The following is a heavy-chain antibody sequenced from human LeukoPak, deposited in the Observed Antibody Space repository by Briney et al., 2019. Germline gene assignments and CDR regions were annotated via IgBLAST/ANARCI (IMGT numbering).Heavy chain of an antibody. V-gene: IGHV3-23*01. CDR3: AKDRILANFAGGFDY. CDR1: GFTFSSHS. D-gene: IGHD1-26*01. CDR2: ISPSGDST. Sequence: PGGSLRLSCAASGFTFSSHSMNWVRQAPGKGLEWVSGISPSGDSTFYADSVKGRFTISRDNSKNTLYFQLHSLRAEDTALYYCAKDRILANFAGGFDYWGQGTPVTVSS. J-gene: IGHJ4*02.